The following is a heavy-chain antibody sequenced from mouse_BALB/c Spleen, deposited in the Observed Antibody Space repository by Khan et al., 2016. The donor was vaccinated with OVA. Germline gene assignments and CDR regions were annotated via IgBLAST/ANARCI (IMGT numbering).Heavy chain of an antibody. Sequence: VQLQESGPGLVAPSQSLSITCTISGFSLTNYGVHWVRQPPGKGLEWLVVIWSDGSTTYNSALKSRLTISKDNSKSQVFLKMNSLQTDDTAMYFCARQPYYHYNIMDYWGQGTQSPSPQ. J-gene: IGHJ4*01. D-gene: IGHD2-10*01. CDR2: IWSDGST. CDR1: GFSLTNYG. CDR3: ARQPYYHYNIMDY. V-gene: IGHV2-6-1*01.